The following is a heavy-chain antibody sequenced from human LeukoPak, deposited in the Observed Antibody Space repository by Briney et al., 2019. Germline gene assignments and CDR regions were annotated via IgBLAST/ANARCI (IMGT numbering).Heavy chain of an antibody. J-gene: IGHJ4*02. CDR3: ASLKVLYYYDSSGHFDY. D-gene: IGHD3-22*01. Sequence: TPSQTLSLTCTVSGGSISSGSYYWSWIRQPAGKGLEWIGSIYYSGSTYYNPSLKSRVTISVDTSKNQFSLKLSSVTAADTAVYYCASLKVLYYYDSSGHFDYWGQGTLVTVSS. V-gene: IGHV4-30-2*03. CDR2: IYYSGST. CDR1: GGSISSGSYY.